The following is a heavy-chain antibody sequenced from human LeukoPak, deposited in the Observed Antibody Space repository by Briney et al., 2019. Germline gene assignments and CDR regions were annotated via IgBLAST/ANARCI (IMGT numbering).Heavy chain of an antibody. CDR3: ARGRWEPTPHWDD. J-gene: IGHJ4*02. Sequence: PSETLSLACTVSGGSISSYYWSWIRQPPGKGLEWLGYIYYSGSTNYNPSLKSRVTISVDTSKNQFSLKLSSVTAAETAVYYCARGRWEPTPHWDDWGQGTLVTVSS. CDR1: GGSISSYY. D-gene: IGHD1-26*01. V-gene: IGHV4-59*08. CDR2: IYYSGST.